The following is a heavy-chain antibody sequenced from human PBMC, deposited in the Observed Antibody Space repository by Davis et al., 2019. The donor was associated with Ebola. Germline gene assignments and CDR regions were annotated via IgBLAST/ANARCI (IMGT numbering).Heavy chain of an antibody. CDR3: AKDSHIVVVIANYFDY. CDR1: GFTFSNAW. Sequence: GESLKISCAASGFTFSNAWMSWVRQAPGKGLEWVSAISGSGGSTYYADSVKGRFTISRDNSKNTLYLQMNSLRAEDTAVYYCAKDSHIVVVIANYFDYWGQGTLVTVSS. CDR2: ISGSGGST. V-gene: IGHV3-23*01. D-gene: IGHD2-21*01. J-gene: IGHJ4*02.